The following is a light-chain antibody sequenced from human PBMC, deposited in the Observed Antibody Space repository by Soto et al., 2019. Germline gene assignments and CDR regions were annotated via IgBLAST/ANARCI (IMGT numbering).Light chain of an antibody. CDR2: DVS. V-gene: IGLV2-14*01. Sequence: QSALTQPASVSGSPGQSITISCTGTSSDVGGYNYVSWYQQHPGKAPKLMIYDVSNRPSGVSNRLSGSKSGNTAPLTISGLQAEDEADYYCSSYTISSTLVVFGGGTELTVL. CDR1: SSDVGGYNY. CDR3: SSYTISSTLVV. J-gene: IGLJ2*01.